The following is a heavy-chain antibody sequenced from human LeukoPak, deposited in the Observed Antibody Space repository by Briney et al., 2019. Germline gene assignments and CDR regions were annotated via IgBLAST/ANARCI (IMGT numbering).Heavy chain of an antibody. D-gene: IGHD1-26*01. J-gene: IGHJ4*02. CDR3: ARDRMGAIGYFDY. CDR2: ISSSSGYI. Sequence: GGSLRLSCAASGFTFSSYSMNWVRQAPGKGLEWVSSISSSSGYIYYADSVKGRFTISRDNAKNSLYLQMNSLRAEDTAVYYCARDRMGAIGYFDYWGQGTGVTVSS. V-gene: IGHV3-21*01. CDR1: GFTFSSYS.